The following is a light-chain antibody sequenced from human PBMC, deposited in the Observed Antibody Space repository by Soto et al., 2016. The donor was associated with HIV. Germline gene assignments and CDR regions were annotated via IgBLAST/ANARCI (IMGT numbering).Light chain of an antibody. CDR3: SSRDKSGSRLSV. J-gene: IGLJ2*01. Sequence: SELTQDPGVSVALKQTVTITCRGDSLRSYYVSWYQKKPGQAPVLVFYGKNNRPSGIPDRFSGSTSGNTASLTIAGAQAEDDADYYCSSRDKSGSRLSVFGGGTKLTVL. CDR1: SLRSYY. V-gene: IGLV3-19*01. CDR2: GKN.